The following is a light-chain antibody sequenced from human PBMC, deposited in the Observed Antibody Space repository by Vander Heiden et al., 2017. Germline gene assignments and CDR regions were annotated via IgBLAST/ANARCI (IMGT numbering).Light chain of an antibody. CDR2: WAS. J-gene: IGKJ3*01. CDR3: QQYYPCPPS. CDR1: QSGFYSSNNKSY. Sequence: IVMTHSPDSLAVSLGERATINCKSRQSGFYSSNNKSYLAWYQQKPRQPPKLLIYWASTRECGVPDRFSGSGSRTDFTLTISSLQAEVVAVYYYQQYYPCPPSFGPGTKVYIK. V-gene: IGKV4-1*01.